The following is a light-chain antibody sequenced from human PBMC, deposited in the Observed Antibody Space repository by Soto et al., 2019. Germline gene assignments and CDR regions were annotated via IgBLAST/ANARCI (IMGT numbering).Light chain of an antibody. CDR1: QNIDSY. Sequence: DIQMTQSPPALSASVGDRVTITCRASQNIDSYLNWYQQKPGKAPELLIHDASSLQSGVPSRFSGSGSGTDFTLTISSLQPEDFATYSCQQSYNSPQTFGQGTKVDI. CDR3: QQSYNSPQT. CDR2: DAS. J-gene: IGKJ1*01. V-gene: IGKV1-39*01.